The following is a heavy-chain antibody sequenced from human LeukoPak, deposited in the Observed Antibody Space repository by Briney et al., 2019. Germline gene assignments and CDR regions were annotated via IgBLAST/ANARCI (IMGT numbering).Heavy chain of an antibody. D-gene: IGHD3-22*01. CDR2: IRYSGTT. CDR3: ARVSSGGYFHTYYFDY. CDR1: GGSISGYY. V-gene: IGHV4-59*01. Sequence: SETLSLTCTVSGGSISGYYWSWIRQPPGKGLEWVGYIRYSGTTNYSPSLKSRATISVDTSKNQFSLNLISVTAADTAIYYCARVSSGGYFHTYYFDYWGQGTLVTVSS. J-gene: IGHJ4*02.